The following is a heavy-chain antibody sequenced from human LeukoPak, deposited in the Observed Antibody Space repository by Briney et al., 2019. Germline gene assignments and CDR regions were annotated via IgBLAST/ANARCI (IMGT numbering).Heavy chain of an antibody. Sequence: ASVKVSCKASGYTFTGYYMHWVRQAPGQGLEWMGWINPNSGGTNYAQKFQGRVTMTRDTSISTAYMELSSLRSEDTAVYYCARAGEGGSYQLDYWGQGTLVTVSS. CDR2: INPNSGGT. V-gene: IGHV1-2*02. J-gene: IGHJ4*02. CDR3: ARAGEGGSYQLDY. D-gene: IGHD1-26*01. CDR1: GYTFTGYY.